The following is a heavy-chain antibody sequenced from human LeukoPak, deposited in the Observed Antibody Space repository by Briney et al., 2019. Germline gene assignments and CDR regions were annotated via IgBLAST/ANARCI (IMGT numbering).Heavy chain of an antibody. D-gene: IGHD6-13*01. V-gene: IGHV3-9*01. CDR2: ISWNSGSI. Sequence: GGSPRLSCAASGFTFDDYAMHWVRQAPGKGLEWVSGISWNSGSIGYADSVKGRFTISRDNAKNSLYLQMNSLRAEDTALYYCAKDRGSSWSQTYYFDYWGQGTLVTVSS. CDR1: GFTFDDYA. J-gene: IGHJ4*02. CDR3: AKDRGSSWSQTYYFDY.